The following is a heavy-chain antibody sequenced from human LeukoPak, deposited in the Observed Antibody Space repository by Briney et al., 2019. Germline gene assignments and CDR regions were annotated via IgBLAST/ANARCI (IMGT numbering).Heavy chain of an antibody. V-gene: IGHV4-4*02. CDR3: ARQGSGNYLSPVNY. J-gene: IGHJ4*02. D-gene: IGHD1-26*01. Sequence: SETLSLTCGVSGGSISSTNWWSWVRQPPGQGPEWIGEISLSGLTNYNPSLKSRVTMSLDKSKNHLSLNLSSVTAADTAVYYCARQGSGNYLSPVNYWGQGTLVTVSS. CDR2: ISLSGLT. CDR1: GGSISSTNW.